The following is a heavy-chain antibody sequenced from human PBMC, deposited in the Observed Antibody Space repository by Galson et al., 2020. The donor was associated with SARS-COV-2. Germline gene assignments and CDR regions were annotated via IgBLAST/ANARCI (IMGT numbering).Heavy chain of an antibody. CDR3: TRDGGHTYGSVWFGP. V-gene: IGHV3-53*01. D-gene: IGHD3-10*01. CDR1: GFSVISNY. Sequence: GGSLRLSCVASGFSVISNYMIWVRQAPGKGLEWVSVMNIDDTTDYADSVKGRFTFSRDTSQNTIFLQMNNLRVEDTALYFCTRDGGHTYGSVWFGPWGQGARVTVSP. J-gene: IGHJ5*02. CDR2: MNIDDTT.